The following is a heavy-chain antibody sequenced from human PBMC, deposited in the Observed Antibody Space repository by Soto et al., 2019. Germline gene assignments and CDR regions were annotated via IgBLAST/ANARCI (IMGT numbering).Heavy chain of an antibody. CDR3: AGRKERSGPHYFDY. CDR1: GYTFTTYA. CDR2: MNPSNGNT. Sequence: ASVKVSCKASGYTFTTYAVSWVRQASGQGLEWMGWMNPSNGNTGYAQKFQGRVTMTRNTSISTVYMELSGLRPDDTAVYYCAGRKERSGPHYFDYWGQGTRVTVSS. J-gene: IGHJ4*02. V-gene: IGHV1-8*02. D-gene: IGHD6-25*01.